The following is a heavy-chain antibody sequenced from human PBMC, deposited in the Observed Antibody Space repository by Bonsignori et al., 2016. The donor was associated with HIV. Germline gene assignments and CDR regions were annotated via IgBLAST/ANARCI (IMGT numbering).Heavy chain of an antibody. J-gene: IGHJ3*02. Sequence: SVKVSCKASGGTFSSYAISWVRQAPGQGLEWMGGIIPILGIANYAQKFQGRVTITADESTSTAYMELSSLRSEDTAVYYCARPSLGATPAPHDAFDIWGQGTMVTVSS. V-gene: IGHV1-69*10. CDR2: IIPILGIA. CDR1: GGTFSSYA. CDR3: ARPSLGATPAPHDAFDI. D-gene: IGHD1-26*01.